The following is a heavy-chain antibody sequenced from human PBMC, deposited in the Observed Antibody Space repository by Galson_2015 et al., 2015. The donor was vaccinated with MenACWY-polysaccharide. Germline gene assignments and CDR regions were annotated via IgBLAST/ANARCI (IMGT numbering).Heavy chain of an antibody. Sequence: SVKVSCKASGYTFTNYDINWVRQATGQGLEWMGWINPESGYSGYAQRFHGRVTLTKDTSISTAYLELSGLRSEDTAVYYCARTYGDFDYWGQGTLVTVSS. V-gene: IGHV1-8*01. J-gene: IGHJ4*02. D-gene: IGHD4-17*01. CDR3: ARTYGDFDY. CDR2: INPESGYS. CDR1: GYTFTNYD.